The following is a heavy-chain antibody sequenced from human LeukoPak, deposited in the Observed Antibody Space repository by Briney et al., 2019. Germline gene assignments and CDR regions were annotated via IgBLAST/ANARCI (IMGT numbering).Heavy chain of an antibody. D-gene: IGHD3-22*01. V-gene: IGHV3-21*01. CDR2: ISSSSSYI. Sequence: PGGSLRLSCAASGFTFSNAWMSWVRQAPGKGLEWVSSISSSSSYIYYADSVKGRFTISRDNAKNSLYLQMNSLRAEDTAVYYCARDWVFYDSRGQGTLVTVSS. CDR3: ARDWVFYDS. J-gene: IGHJ4*02. CDR1: GFTFSNAW.